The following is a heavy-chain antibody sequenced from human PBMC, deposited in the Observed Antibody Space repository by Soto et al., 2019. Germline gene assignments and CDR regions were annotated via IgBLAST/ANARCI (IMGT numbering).Heavy chain of an antibody. CDR3: ASGGDTAIAFDI. Sequence: GGSLRLSCAASGFTFSSYSMNCVRQAPGKGLEWVSSISSSSSYIYYADSVKGRFTISRDNAKNSLYLQMNSLRAEDTAVYYCASGGDTAIAFDIWGQGTMVTVSS. J-gene: IGHJ3*02. D-gene: IGHD5-18*01. CDR1: GFTFSSYS. CDR2: ISSSSSYI. V-gene: IGHV3-21*01.